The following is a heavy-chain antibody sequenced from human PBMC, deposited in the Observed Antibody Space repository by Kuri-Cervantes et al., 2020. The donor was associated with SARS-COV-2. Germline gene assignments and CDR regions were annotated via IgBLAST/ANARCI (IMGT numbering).Heavy chain of an antibody. CDR3: AHRPGFSSSGYFDY. D-gene: IGHD6-6*01. CDR1: GFSLSTNGVG. J-gene: IGHJ4*02. Sequence: SGLPLANLTQTLTLTCTFSGFSLSTNGVGVGWIRQPPGKALEWLALIYWDDDKRYGPSLKSRLTITKDTSKNQVVLTMTNMDPVDTATYYCAHRPGFSSSGYFDYWGQGTLVTVSS. V-gene: IGHV2-5*05. CDR2: IYWDDDK.